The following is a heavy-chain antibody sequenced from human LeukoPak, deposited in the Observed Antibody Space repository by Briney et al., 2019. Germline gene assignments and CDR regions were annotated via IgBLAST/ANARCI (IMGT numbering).Heavy chain of an antibody. Sequence: SETLSLTCTVSGGSIRSSYWSWIRQPPGKGPEWIGHIYYSGTTSGSTNYNPSLKSRVTISVDTSKNQFSLQVRSVTAADTAVYYCARGSGRYYYYGVDVWGQGTTVTVSS. V-gene: IGHV4-59*01. CDR1: GGSIRSSY. D-gene: IGHD7-27*01. CDR2: IYYSGTTSGST. J-gene: IGHJ6*02. CDR3: ARGSGRYYYYGVDV.